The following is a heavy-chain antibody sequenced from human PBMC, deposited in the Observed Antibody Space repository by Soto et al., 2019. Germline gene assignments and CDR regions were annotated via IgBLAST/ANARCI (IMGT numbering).Heavy chain of an antibody. J-gene: IGHJ4*01. Sequence: LRLSCAASGFTFSAYAMHWVRQAPGKGLEWVAVISYEGSSEYYADSVRGRFTISRDNSKNTLYLQMNSLRVEDTAVYYCAKELGGIRFLEWFQEYWGQGTLVTVSS. V-gene: IGHV3-30*18. CDR3: AKELGGIRFLEWFQEY. D-gene: IGHD3-3*01. CDR1: GFTFSAYA. CDR2: ISYEGSSE.